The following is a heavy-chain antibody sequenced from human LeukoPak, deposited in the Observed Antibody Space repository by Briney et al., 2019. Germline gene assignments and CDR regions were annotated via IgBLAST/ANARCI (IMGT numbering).Heavy chain of an antibody. J-gene: IGHJ4*02. CDR2: IYYSGST. CDR3: ARRDDSSGYYYGSWDY. V-gene: IGHV4-30-4*07. Sequence: SETLSLTCAVSGGPISSGGYSWSWIRQPPGKGLEWIGYIYYSGSTYYNPSLKSRVTISVDTSKNQFSLKLSSVTAADTAVYYCARRDDSSGYYYGSWDYWGQGTLVTVSS. D-gene: IGHD3-22*01. CDR1: GGPISSGGYS.